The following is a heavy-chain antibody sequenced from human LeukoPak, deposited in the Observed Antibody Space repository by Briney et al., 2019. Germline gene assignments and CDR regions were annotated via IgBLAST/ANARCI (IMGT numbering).Heavy chain of an antibody. CDR3: ARGYSYGYYYYYGMDV. V-gene: IGHV4-59*01. D-gene: IGHD5-18*01. Sequence: SETLSLTCTVSGGSISSYYWSWLRQPPGKGLEWIGYIYYSGSTNYNPSLKSRVTISVDTSKNQFSLKLSSVTAADMAVYYCARGYSYGYYYYYGMDVWGQGTTVTVSS. CDR2: IYYSGST. CDR1: GGSISSYY. J-gene: IGHJ6*02.